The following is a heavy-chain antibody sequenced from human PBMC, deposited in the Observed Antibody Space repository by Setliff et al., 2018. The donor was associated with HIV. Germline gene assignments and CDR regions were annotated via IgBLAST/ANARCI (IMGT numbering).Heavy chain of an antibody. V-gene: IGHV1-46*01. CDR1: GYTFTSYY. J-gene: IGHJ5*02. Sequence: GASVKVSCKASGYTFTSYYMHWVRQAPGQGLEWMGIINPSGGSTSYAQKFQARVTMTRDTSTSTVYMELSSLRSEDMAVYYCARGVGYYDSSGFRNWFDPWGQGTLVTVSS. CDR3: ARGVGYYDSSGFRNWFDP. D-gene: IGHD3-22*01. CDR2: INPSGGST.